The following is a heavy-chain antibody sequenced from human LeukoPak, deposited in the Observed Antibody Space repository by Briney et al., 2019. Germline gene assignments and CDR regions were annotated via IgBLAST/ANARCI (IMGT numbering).Heavy chain of an antibody. D-gene: IGHD1-26*01. V-gene: IGHV3-23*01. CDR1: GITFSFYG. Sequence: PGGTLRLSCEASGITFSFYGMSWVRQAPGKGLEWVPAITGSGGTTYYADSMKGRFTISRDNSKNTLYLQMNSLRAEDTAVYYCAKDRVGALLYFDFWGQGTLVTVSS. CDR2: ITGSGGTT. J-gene: IGHJ4*02. CDR3: AKDRVGALLYFDF.